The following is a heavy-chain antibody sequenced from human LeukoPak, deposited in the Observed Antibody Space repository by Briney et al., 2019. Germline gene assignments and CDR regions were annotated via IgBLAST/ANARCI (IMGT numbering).Heavy chain of an antibody. CDR1: GYTFTSTA. J-gene: IGHJ5*02. Sequence: ASVRVSCEASGYTFTSTAMSWVRQAPGQRLEWMGWINAGNGNTKYSQEFQGRVTITRDTSASTVYMELSSLRSEDMAVYYCARSLSDFYPNWFDPWGQGTLVTVSS. CDR2: INAGNGNT. V-gene: IGHV1-3*03. CDR3: ARSLSDFYPNWFDP. D-gene: IGHD2-21*01.